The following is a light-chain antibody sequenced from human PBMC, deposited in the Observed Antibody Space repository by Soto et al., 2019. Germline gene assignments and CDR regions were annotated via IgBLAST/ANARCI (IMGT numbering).Light chain of an antibody. CDR1: SSDVGGYNY. J-gene: IGLJ3*02. CDR2: EVS. V-gene: IGLV2-14*01. CDR3: RSYTSSDTWV. Sequence: QSALTQPASVSGSPGQSITISCTGTSSDVGGYNYVSWYQQHPGKAPKLMIYEVSNRASGVANRFSGSKSGNTASLTISGLQAEDEADYYCRSYTSSDTWVFGGGTKLTVL.